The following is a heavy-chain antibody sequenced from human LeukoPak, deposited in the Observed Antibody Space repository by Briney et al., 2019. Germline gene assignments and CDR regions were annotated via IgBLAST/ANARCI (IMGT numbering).Heavy chain of an antibody. Sequence: GASVKVSCKASGGTFSSYAISWARQAPGQGLEWMGGIIPIFGTANYAQKFLGRVTITADESTSTAYMELSSLRSEDTAVYYCARVLRGYGGNDYSMDVWGQGTTVTVSS. J-gene: IGHJ6*02. D-gene: IGHD4-23*01. V-gene: IGHV1-69*13. CDR2: IIPIFGTA. CDR1: GGTFSSYA. CDR3: ARVLRGYGGNDYSMDV.